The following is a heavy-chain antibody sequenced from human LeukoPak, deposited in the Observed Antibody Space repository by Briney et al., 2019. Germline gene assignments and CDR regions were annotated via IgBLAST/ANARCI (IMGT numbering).Heavy chain of an antibody. J-gene: IGHJ4*02. CDR1: GYIISSYW. CDR2: IYPGDSDN. CDR3: ARHLGGPAGTHFDY. Sequence: GAPLKISCKGSGYIISSYWIGWRRQMPGKVLECMGIIYPGDSDNRYSPFFQGQVTISAYKYISTAYLQWSSLKASDTAMYYCARHLGGPAGTHFDYWGQGTLVTVSS. D-gene: IGHD6-13*01. V-gene: IGHV5-51*01.